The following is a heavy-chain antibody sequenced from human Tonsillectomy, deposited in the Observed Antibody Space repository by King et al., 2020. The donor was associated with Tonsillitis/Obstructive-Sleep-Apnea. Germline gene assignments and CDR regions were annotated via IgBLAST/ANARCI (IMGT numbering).Heavy chain of an antibody. Sequence: LQLQESGPGLVKPSETLSLTCTVSGGSISSSSYYWGWIRQPPGKGLECIGSIYYSGSTYYNPSLKSRVTISVDTSKNQFSLKLSSVTAADTAVYYCSRGGTGTNFDYWGQGTLVTVSS. CDR1: GGSISSSSYY. D-gene: IGHD1-7*01. CDR3: SRGGTGTNFDY. V-gene: IGHV4-39*01. J-gene: IGHJ4*02. CDR2: IYYSGST.